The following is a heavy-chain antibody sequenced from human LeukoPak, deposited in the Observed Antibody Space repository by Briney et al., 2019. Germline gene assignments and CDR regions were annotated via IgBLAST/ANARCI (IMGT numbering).Heavy chain of an antibody. J-gene: IGHJ4*02. Sequence: ASVKVSCKASGGTFSSYTINWVRQATGQGLEWMGIINPSGGSTSYAQKFQGRVTMTRDTSTSTVYMELSSLRSEDTAVYYCARGGYYYDSSGYTLLDYWGQGTLVTVSS. CDR1: GGTFSSYT. CDR2: INPSGGST. V-gene: IGHV1-46*01. D-gene: IGHD3-22*01. CDR3: ARGGYYYDSSGYTLLDY.